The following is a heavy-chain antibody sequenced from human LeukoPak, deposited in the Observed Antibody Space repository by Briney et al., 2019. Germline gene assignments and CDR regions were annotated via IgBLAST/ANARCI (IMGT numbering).Heavy chain of an antibody. CDR1: VFTFSSYA. Sequence: PGGSLRLSCAASVFTFSSYAISWVRHAPGKGLEWVSAISGSGGSTYYADSVKGRFTISRDNSKNTLYLQMNSLRAEDTAVYYCATSVIVVVKYYFDYWGQGTLVTVSS. J-gene: IGHJ4*02. CDR3: ATSVIVVVKYYFDY. V-gene: IGHV3-23*01. CDR2: ISGSGGST. D-gene: IGHD3-22*01.